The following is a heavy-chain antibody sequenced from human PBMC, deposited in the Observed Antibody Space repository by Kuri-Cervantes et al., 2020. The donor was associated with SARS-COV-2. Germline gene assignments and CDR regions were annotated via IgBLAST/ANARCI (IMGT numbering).Heavy chain of an antibody. CDR3: ARHRDFWNDGMDV. CDR1: GFTVSRNY. J-gene: IGHJ6*02. Sequence: GESLKISCAVSGFTVSRNYMSWVRQAPGKGLEWVSIIYRGGTTYYADSVKGRFTIPRDISKDTVYLQMDTPRAEDTAVYYCARHRDFWNDGMDVWGQGTTVTVSS. CDR2: IYRGGTT. D-gene: IGHD3-3*01. V-gene: IGHV3-53*01.